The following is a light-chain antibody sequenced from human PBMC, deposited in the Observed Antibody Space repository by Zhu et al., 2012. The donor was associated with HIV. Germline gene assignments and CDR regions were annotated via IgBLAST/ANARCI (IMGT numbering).Light chain of an antibody. Sequence: IVLTQSPATLSLSPGERATVSCRASQSVSSYLAWYQKKPGQAPRLLIYDASKRATGIPARFSGSGSGTDFTLTISSLEPEDFALYYCQQRSNWPLTFGGGTKVEIK. J-gene: IGKJ4*01. V-gene: IGKV3-11*01. CDR3: QQRSNWPLT. CDR1: QSVSSY. CDR2: DAS.